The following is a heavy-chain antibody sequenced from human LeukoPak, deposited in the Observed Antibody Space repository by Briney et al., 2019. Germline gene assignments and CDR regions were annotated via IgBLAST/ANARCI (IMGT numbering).Heavy chain of an antibody. Sequence: PGGSLRLSCAASGFTLTDDAMSWVRQAPGKGLEWVSAISGHGGSTYYAGSVKGRFTISRDNSKNTLYLQMNSLRAEDTAVYYCATIGHRSGCVPYYFDYWGQGSLVTVSS. D-gene: IGHD6-19*01. CDR3: ATIGHRSGCVPYYFDY. V-gene: IGHV3-23*01. CDR1: GFTLTDDA. J-gene: IGHJ4*02. CDR2: ISGHGGST.